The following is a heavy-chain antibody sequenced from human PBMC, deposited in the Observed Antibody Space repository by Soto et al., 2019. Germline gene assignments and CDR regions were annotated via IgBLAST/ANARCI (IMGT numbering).Heavy chain of an antibody. CDR3: AKSNGDTWQQYVFDY. CDR2: MSGLGGST. Sequence: EVQLLESGGGLVQPGGSLRLSCTASGFTFSAYSMSWVRQAPGKGLEWVSGMSGLGGSTYYADSVKGRFIISRDNSKNPLYLQMHSLTIEDTAVYYCAKSNGDTWQQYVFDYWGQGTLLTVSS. CDR1: GFTFSAYS. V-gene: IGHV3-23*01. J-gene: IGHJ4*02. D-gene: IGHD2-8*01.